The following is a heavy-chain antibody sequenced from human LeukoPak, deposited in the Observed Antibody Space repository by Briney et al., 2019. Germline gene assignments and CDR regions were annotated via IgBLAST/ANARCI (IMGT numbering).Heavy chain of an antibody. CDR2: ISSSDNTI. Sequence: PGGSLRLSCAVSGFTFSDYYMSWIRQAPGKGLEWVSSISSSDNTIYYTDSVKGRFAISRDNAKNSLYLQMKSLRAEDTAVYYCARGFYTYDQWGQGTLVTVSS. CDR3: ARGFYTYDQ. V-gene: IGHV3-11*04. CDR1: GFTFSDYY. D-gene: IGHD5-24*01. J-gene: IGHJ5*02.